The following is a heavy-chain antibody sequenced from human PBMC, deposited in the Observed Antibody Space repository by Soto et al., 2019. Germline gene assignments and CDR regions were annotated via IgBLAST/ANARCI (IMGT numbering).Heavy chain of an antibody. J-gene: IGHJ4*02. CDR1: GFTFSSSA. CDR2: VSANGQGI. Sequence: GGCMRLSCAASGFTFSSSAISWVRQAPGKGLEWVSAVSANGQGIYYADSVRGRFTISRDNSKNTVFLHMDSLSAEDTAVYYCAKDRHYPRDYFHYWGQGTLGTVSA. D-gene: IGHD3-10*01. CDR3: AKDRHYPRDYFHY. V-gene: IGHV3-23*01.